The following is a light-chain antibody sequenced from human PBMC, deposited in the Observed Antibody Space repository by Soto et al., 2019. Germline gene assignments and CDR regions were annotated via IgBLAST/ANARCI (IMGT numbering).Light chain of an antibody. CDR3: QSFDTSLGRSV. V-gene: IGLV2-8*01. CDR2: EVT. CDR1: SSDVGGYDY. Sequence: QSALTQPPSASGSPGQSVTIPCTGTSSDVGGYDYVSWYQQHPGKAPKLMVYEVTKRPSGVPDRFSGSKSGNAASLTVSGLQAEDEADYSCQSFDTSLGRSVFGGGTKLTVL. J-gene: IGLJ2*01.